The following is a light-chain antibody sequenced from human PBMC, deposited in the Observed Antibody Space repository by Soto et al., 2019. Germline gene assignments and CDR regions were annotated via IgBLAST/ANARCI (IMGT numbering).Light chain of an antibody. V-gene: IGLV2-8*01. CDR2: EVN. CDR3: SSYAGSNNWV. Sequence: QSALTQPPSASGSLGQSVTLSCTGTSSDVGGYKYVSWYQQHPGKAPKVMIYEVNKRPSGVPDRFSGSKSGNTASLTVSGLQAEDEADYYCSSYAGSNNWVFGGGTQLTVL. CDR1: SSDVGGYKY. J-gene: IGLJ3*02.